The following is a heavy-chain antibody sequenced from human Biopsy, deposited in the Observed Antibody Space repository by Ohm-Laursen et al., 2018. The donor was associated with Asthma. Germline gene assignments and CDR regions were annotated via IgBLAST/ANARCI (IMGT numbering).Heavy chain of an antibody. Sequence: ASVKVSCKTSGYTFNSAGITWVRQAPGQGLEWMGWISVYNGNTKVAQKLQDRVTITRDTSASTAYMDLSSLRSEDTAVYYCARTYYDFLTGQVNDAFDIWGQGTVVTVSS. CDR3: ARTYYDFLTGQVNDAFDI. J-gene: IGHJ3*02. CDR1: GYTFNSAG. D-gene: IGHD3-9*01. V-gene: IGHV1-18*01. CDR2: ISVYNGNT.